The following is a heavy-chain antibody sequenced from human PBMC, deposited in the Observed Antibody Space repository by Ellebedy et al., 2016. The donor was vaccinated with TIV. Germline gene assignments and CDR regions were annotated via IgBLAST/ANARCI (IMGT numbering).Heavy chain of an antibody. V-gene: IGHV1-69*13. CDR1: GGPLSSYA. CDR3: ARGITVTTGGVY. Sequence: AASVKVSCKASGGPLSSYAISWVRQAPGQGLEWMGGIIPIFGTANYAQKFQGRVTITADESTSTAYMELSSLRSEDTAVYYCARGITVTTGGVYWGQGTLVTVSS. J-gene: IGHJ4*02. CDR2: IIPIFGTA. D-gene: IGHD4-17*01.